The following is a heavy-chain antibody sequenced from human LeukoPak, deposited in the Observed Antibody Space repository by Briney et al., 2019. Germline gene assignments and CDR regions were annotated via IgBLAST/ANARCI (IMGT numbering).Heavy chain of an antibody. Sequence: SETLSLTCAVYGGSFSGNYWSWIRNPPGKGLDGMGEINLIGSPNTNPSLKSRVTISVDTSKNQFSLKLSSVTAADTAVYYCARGRRFTMVRGVSNQNWFDPWGQGTLVTVSS. J-gene: IGHJ5*02. V-gene: IGHV4-34*01. CDR3: ARGRRFTMVRGVSNQNWFDP. CDR1: GGSFSGNY. D-gene: IGHD3-10*01. CDR2: INLIGSP.